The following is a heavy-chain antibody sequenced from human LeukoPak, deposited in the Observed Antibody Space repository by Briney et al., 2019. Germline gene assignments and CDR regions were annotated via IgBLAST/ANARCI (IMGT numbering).Heavy chain of an antibody. CDR1: GFTFGSYS. CDR3: ARDSASSNYYDSSSDY. Sequence: NSGGSLRLSCAASGFTFGSYSMNWVRQAPGKGLEWVSSISSSSSYIYYADSVKGRFTISRDNAKNSLYLQMNSLRAEDTAVYYCARDSASSNYYDSSSDYWGQGTLVTVSS. J-gene: IGHJ4*02. D-gene: IGHD3-22*01. CDR2: ISSSSSYI. V-gene: IGHV3-21*01.